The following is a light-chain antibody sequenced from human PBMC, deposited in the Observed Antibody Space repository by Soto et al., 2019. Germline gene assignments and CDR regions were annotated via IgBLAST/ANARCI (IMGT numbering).Light chain of an antibody. J-gene: IGLJ1*01. CDR2: EVR. CDR3: NSYTRSSTHYV. CDR1: SSDVGGYNY. V-gene: IGLV2-14*01. Sequence: QSALTQPASVSGSPGQSITISCTGTSSDVGGYNYVSWYQHHPGKAPKLIIFEVRNRPSGVSNRFSGSKSGNTASLTISGLQAEDEADYYCNSYTRSSTHYVFGTGTKLTVL.